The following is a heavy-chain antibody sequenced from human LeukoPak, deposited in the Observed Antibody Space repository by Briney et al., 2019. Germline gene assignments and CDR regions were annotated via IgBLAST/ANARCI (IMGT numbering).Heavy chain of an antibody. D-gene: IGHD1-26*01. V-gene: IGHV3-21*01. Sequence: GGSLRLSCSASGFISSTSAMNWVRQAPGKGLEWVSSMNDVGSHIYYRDSVMGRFTISRDNAKNSVYLQMNNLRAADTALYYCTRDPAYYLRYGYFDYWGQGILVTVSS. CDR1: GFISSTSA. CDR3: TRDPAYYLRYGYFDY. J-gene: IGHJ4*02. CDR2: MNDVGSHI.